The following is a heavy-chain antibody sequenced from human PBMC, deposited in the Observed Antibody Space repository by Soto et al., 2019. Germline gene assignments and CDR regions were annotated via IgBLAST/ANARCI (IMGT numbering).Heavy chain of an antibody. CDR3: AAISRVVAATTSDY. CDR1: GFTFSSYA. J-gene: IGHJ4*02. CDR2: ISGSGGST. V-gene: IGHV3-23*01. Sequence: EVQLLESGGGLVQPGGSLRLSCAASGFTFSSYAMSWFRQAPGKGLEWVSAISGSGGSTYYADSVKGRFTISRDNSKNTLYLQMNSLGAEDTAVYYCAAISRVVAATTSDYWGQGTLVTVSS. D-gene: IGHD2-15*01.